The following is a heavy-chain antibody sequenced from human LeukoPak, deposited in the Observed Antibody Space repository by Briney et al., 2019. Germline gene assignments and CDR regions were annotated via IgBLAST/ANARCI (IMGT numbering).Heavy chain of an antibody. CDR3: AKGGTSYYMDV. V-gene: IGHV3-33*06. CDR1: GFTFSSYG. D-gene: IGHD2-2*01. J-gene: IGHJ6*03. CDR2: MWYDGSNK. Sequence: GGSLRLSCAASGFTFSSYGMHWVRQAPGKGLEWVAVMWYDGSNKYYADSVKGRFTISRDNSKNTLYLQMNSLRAEDTAVYYCAKGGTSYYMDVWGKGTTVTVSS.